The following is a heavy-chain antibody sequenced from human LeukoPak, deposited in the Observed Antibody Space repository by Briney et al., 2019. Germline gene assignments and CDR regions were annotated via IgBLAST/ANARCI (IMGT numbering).Heavy chain of an antibody. Sequence: ASVKVSCTASEDTFNIYDINWVRQAPGQGLEWMGGMNPDSGNTGFAQKLRGRVTMTRNTSITTSYMGLSSLRSDDTAVYYGALHLPGDYLDRWGQGTLVTVSS. CDR2: MNPDSGNT. CDR3: ALHLPGDYLDR. CDR1: EDTFNIYD. J-gene: IGHJ4*02. V-gene: IGHV1-8*01.